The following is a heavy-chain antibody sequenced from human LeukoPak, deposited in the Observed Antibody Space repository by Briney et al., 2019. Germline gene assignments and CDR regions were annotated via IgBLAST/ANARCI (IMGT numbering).Heavy chain of an antibody. CDR3: ARAGVVVIEPHDAFDI. J-gene: IGHJ3*02. D-gene: IGHD3-22*01. Sequence: SVKVSCKASGGTFSSYAISWVRQAPGQGLEWMGGIIPTFGTANYAQKFQGRVTITADESTSTAYMELSSLRSEDTAVYYCARAGVVVIEPHDAFDIWGQGTMVTVSS. V-gene: IGHV1-69*13. CDR2: IIPTFGTA. CDR1: GGTFSSYA.